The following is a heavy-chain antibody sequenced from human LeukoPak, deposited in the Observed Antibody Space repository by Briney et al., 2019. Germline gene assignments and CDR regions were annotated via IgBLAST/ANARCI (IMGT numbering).Heavy chain of an antibody. V-gene: IGHV3-7*01. CDR3: ARGYWNFGL. CDR1: GFSISNYW. J-gene: IGHJ2*01. Sequence: PGGSLRLSCVASGFSISNYWMTWVRQAPGKGLEWVANIKQDGSEKNYVDSVKGRFTSSRDNAKNSLYLQMNRLGVEDTAVYYCARGYWNFGLWGRGTQVTVSS. CDR2: IKQDGSEK.